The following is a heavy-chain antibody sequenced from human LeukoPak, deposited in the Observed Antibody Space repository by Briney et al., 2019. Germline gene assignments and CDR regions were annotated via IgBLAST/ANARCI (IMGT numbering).Heavy chain of an antibody. Sequence: PGESLKISFKGSGXSFTSYCINWVRQMPGKGVEWMGRIDPSDSYSDYSPSFQGHVTISADKSISTAYLQWSSLKASDTAMYYCVRVVTAPSTFDYWGQGTLVTVSS. CDR2: IDPSDSYS. CDR1: GXSFTSYC. J-gene: IGHJ4*02. D-gene: IGHD2-21*02. V-gene: IGHV5-10-1*01. CDR3: VRVVTAPSTFDY.